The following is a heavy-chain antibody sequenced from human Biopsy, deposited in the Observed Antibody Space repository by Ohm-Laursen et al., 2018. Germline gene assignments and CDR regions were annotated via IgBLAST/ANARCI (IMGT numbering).Heavy chain of an antibody. CDR3: ARGSSRRAREGGMDV. CDR2: ISSTSSHI. V-gene: IGHV3-21*01. J-gene: IGHJ6*02. CDR1: GFTLSDYS. Sequence: SLRLSCSASGFTLSDYSMIWVRQAPGKGLEWVSSISSTSSHINYADSVKGRFTISGDNAKNSLYLQLNSLRVEDTAVYYCARGSSRRAREGGMDVWGQGTTVTVSS. D-gene: IGHD6-6*01.